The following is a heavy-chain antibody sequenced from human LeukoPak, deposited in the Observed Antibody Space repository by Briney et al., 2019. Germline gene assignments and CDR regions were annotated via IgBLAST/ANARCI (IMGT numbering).Heavy chain of an antibody. CDR3: ARGVSLCSSASCSPVDP. V-gene: IGHV3-30*01. D-gene: IGHD2-2*01. Sequence: PGGSLRLSCAASGFTFSNYPFHWVRQGPGKGLEWVATVSYDGTYKYYADSVKGRFTISRDNSKNTIYLQMNSLRPADTAVYYCARGVSLCSSASCSPVDPWGQGTLVTVSS. CDR1: GFTFSNYP. J-gene: IGHJ5*02. CDR2: VSYDGTYK.